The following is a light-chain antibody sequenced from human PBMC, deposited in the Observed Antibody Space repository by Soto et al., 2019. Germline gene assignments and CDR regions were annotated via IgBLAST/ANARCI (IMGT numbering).Light chain of an antibody. Sequence: QSVLTQPASVSGSPGQSITISCTGTSSDVGGYNYVSWYQQHPGKAPNLMIYDVSNRPSGVSNRFSGSKSGNTASLTISGLQAEDEADYDCSSYTSSSTHVVFGGGTQLTV. CDR1: SSDVGGYNY. CDR2: DVS. V-gene: IGLV2-14*01. CDR3: SSYTSSSTHVV. J-gene: IGLJ2*01.